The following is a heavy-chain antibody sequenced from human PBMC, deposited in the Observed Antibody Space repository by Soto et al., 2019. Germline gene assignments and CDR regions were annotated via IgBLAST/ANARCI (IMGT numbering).Heavy chain of an antibody. CDR1: GASTSAHY. Sequence: SETLSLTCTVSGASTSAHYWSWIRQPPGKGLEWIAYIFHTGNSNYNPSLKSRVTISVDTSKNQFSLRLSSVTAADTAVYYCARKDYDGGAFDYWGPGTLVTVSS. D-gene: IGHD4-17*01. J-gene: IGHJ4*02. V-gene: IGHV4-59*11. CDR3: ARKDYDGGAFDY. CDR2: IFHTGNS.